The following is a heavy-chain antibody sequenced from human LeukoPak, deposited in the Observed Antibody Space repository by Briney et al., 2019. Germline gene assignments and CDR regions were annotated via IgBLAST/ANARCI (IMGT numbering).Heavy chain of an antibody. Sequence: ASVKVSCKASGYTFTSYDINWVRQAPGQGLEWMGWISAYNGNTNYAQKLQGRVTMTTDTSTSTAYMELRSLRSDDTAVYYCARDESSSWFFDYWGQGTLVTVSS. D-gene: IGHD6-13*01. CDR3: ARDESSSWFFDY. J-gene: IGHJ4*02. CDR1: GYTFTSYD. V-gene: IGHV1-18*01. CDR2: ISAYNGNT.